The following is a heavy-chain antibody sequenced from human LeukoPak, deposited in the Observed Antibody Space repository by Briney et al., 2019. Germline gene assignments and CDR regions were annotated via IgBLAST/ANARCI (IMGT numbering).Heavy chain of an antibody. CDR2: IRYDGSTK. J-gene: IGHJ4*02. CDR1: GFTLICCG. Sequence: GGSLRLSCAASGFTLICCGMHWVRQAPGKGLEWVAFIRYDGSTKYYTDSVKGRFTISRDNSKNTLYLQMNSLRAEDTAVYYCAKDTPPYYYDSSGLRGYFDYWGQGTLVTVSS. V-gene: IGHV3-30*02. D-gene: IGHD3-22*01. CDR3: AKDTPPYYYDSSGLRGYFDY.